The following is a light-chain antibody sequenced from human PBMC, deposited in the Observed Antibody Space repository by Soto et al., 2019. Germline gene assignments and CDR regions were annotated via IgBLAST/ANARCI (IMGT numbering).Light chain of an antibody. Sequence: DIQMTQSPSTLSASVGDRVAISCRASQSVSGWLAWYQQKPGKVPKLLIYQASTLEDGVPSRFSGSGSGTEFTLTISSLQPDRAAAYFCQHYTVYSYSFGPGTNLASK. V-gene: IGKV1-5*03. J-gene: IGKJ2*01. CDR3: QHYTVYSYS. CDR2: QAS. CDR1: QSVSGW.